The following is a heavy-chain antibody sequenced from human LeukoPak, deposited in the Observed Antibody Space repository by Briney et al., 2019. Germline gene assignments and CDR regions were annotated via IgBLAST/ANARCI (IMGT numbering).Heavy chain of an antibody. D-gene: IGHD3-10*01. CDR1: SGSISSGDYY. CDR2: IYYSDTT. CDR3: ARGLYGSGSQI. V-gene: IGHV4-30-4*08. Sequence: SETLSLTCTVSSGSISSGDYYWSWFRQPPGKGLAWLGHIYYSDTTYYNPSLKSHGTMSVDTSKNQFSLKVNSATAADTAVYYCARGLYGSGSQIWGQGTMVTVSP. J-gene: IGHJ3*02.